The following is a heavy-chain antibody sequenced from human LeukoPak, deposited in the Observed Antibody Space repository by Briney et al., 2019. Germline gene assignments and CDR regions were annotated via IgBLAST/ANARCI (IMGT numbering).Heavy chain of an antibody. D-gene: IGHD1/OR15-1a*01. J-gene: IGHJ3*02. V-gene: IGHV3-7*01. CDR3: ARDRYEYNWNSDAFDI. Sequence: PGGSLRLSCAASGFTFSSYWMSWVRQAPGKGLEWVANIKQDGSEKYYVDSVKGRFTISRDNAKNSLYLQMNSLRAEDTAVYYCARDRYEYNWNSDAFDIWGQGTMVTVSS. CDR2: IKQDGSEK. CDR1: GFTFSSYW.